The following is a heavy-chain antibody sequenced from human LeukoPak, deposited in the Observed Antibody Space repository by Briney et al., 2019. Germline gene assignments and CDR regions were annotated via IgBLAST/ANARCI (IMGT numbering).Heavy chain of an antibody. CDR2: IWYDGSQK. V-gene: IGHV3-33*01. Sequence: GGSLRLSCTPSGFTFSSYGFHWVRQAPGKGLESVAAIWYDGSQKYYADPVKGRFTISRDNSKNTLSLQMNSLRAEDTAVYYCARDVGNFGSGSSYFDSWGQGTLVTVSS. D-gene: IGHD3-10*01. J-gene: IGHJ4*02. CDR1: GFTFSSYG. CDR3: ARDVGNFGSGSSYFDS.